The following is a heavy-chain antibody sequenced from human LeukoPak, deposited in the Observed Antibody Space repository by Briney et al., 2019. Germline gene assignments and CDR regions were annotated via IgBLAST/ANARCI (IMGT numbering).Heavy chain of an antibody. D-gene: IGHD3-10*01. CDR2: IYHSGST. CDR1: GGSISSGGYS. J-gene: IGHJ4*02. CDR3: ARESIRFGTSALGY. V-gene: IGHV4-30-2*01. Sequence: PSETLSLTCAVSGGSISSGGYSWSWIRQPPGKGLEWIGYIYHSGSTYYNPSLKSRVTISVDRSKNQFSLKLSSVTAADTAVYYCARESIRFGTSALGYWGQGTLVTVSS.